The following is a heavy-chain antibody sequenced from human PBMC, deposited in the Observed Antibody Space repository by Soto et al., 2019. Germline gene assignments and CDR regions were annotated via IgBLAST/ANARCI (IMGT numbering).Heavy chain of an antibody. D-gene: IGHD2-21*02. Sequence: EVQLLESGGGLVQPGGSLRLSCAASGFTFTSFSMSWVRQAPGKGLEWVSLISASGETTYYADSVKGRFTISRDTSKNTLYLQMSSLRAEHTAIYFCSREPGDFYWCGDYWGQGSLCTVSS. J-gene: IGHJ4*02. CDR1: GFTFTSFS. CDR2: ISASGETT. CDR3: SREPGDFYWCGDY. V-gene: IGHV3-23*01.